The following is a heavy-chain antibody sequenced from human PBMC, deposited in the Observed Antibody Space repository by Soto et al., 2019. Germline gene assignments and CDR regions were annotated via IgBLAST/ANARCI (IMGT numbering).Heavy chain of an antibody. CDR1: GGSISSSSYY. CDR3: ASPLRVEGAFDI. Sequence: QLQLQESGPGLVKPSETLSLTCTVSGGSISSSSYYWGWIRQPPGKGLEWIGNIYYSGSAYYNPSLESRVTISVDTSKNQFSLKLYSMTAADTAVYYCASPLRVEGAFDIWGQGTMVTVSS. D-gene: IGHD3-3*01. CDR2: IYYSGSA. J-gene: IGHJ3*02. V-gene: IGHV4-39*01.